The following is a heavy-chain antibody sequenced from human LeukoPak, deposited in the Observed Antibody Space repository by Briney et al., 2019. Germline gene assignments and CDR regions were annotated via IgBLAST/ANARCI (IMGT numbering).Heavy chain of an antibody. Sequence: PGGSLRLSRAASGFTFSSYSMNWVRQAPGKGLEWVSSISSSSSYIYYADSVKGRFTISRDNAKNSLYLQMNSLRAEDTAVYYCARAIAVVVVAAKSGAFDIWGQGTMVTVSS. D-gene: IGHD2-15*01. CDR1: GFTFSSYS. J-gene: IGHJ3*02. V-gene: IGHV3-21*01. CDR2: ISSSSSYI. CDR3: ARAIAVVVVAAKSGAFDI.